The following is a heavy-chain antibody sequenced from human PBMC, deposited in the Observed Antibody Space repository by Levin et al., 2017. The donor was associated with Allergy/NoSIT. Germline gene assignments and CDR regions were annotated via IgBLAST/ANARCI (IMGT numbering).Heavy chain of an antibody. V-gene: IGHV1-8*01. CDR1: GYTFTSYD. J-gene: IGHJ4*02. CDR3: ARGPDSDYGGNSYNY. Sequence: ASVKVSCKASGYTFTSYDINWVRQATGQGLEWMGWMNPNSGNTGYAQKFQGRVTMTRNTSTSTAYMELSSLRSEDTAVYYCARGPDSDYGGNSYNYWGQGTLVTVFS. CDR2: MNPNSGNT. D-gene: IGHD4-23*01.